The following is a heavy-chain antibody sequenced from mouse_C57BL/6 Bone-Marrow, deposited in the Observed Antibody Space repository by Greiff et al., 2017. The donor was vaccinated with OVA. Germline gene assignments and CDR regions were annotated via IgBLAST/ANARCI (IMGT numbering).Heavy chain of an antibody. J-gene: IGHJ1*03. CDR3: ATSTTVVATRYFDV. V-gene: IGHV1-55*01. CDR1: GYTFTSYW. D-gene: IGHD1-1*01. Sequence: QVQLKQPGAELVKPGASVKMSCKASGYTFTSYWITWVKQRPGQGLEWIGDIYPGSGSTNYNEKFKSKATLTVDTSSSTAYMQLSSLTSEDSAVYYCATSTTVVATRYFDVWGTGTTVTVSS. CDR2: IYPGSGST.